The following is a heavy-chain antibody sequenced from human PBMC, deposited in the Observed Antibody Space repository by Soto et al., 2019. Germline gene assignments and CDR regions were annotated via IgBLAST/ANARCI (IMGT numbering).Heavy chain of an antibody. D-gene: IGHD6-19*01. CDR1: GFTFSSYA. J-gene: IGHJ4*02. CDR2: ISYDGSNK. CDR3: AREGYSSGWYDFDY. V-gene: IGHV3-30-3*01. Sequence: VQLVESGGGVVQPGRSLRLSCAASGFTFSSYAMHWVRQAPGKGLEWVAVISYDGSNKYYADSVKGRFTISRDNSKNTLYLQMNSLRAEDTAVYYCAREGYSSGWYDFDYWGQGTLVTVSS.